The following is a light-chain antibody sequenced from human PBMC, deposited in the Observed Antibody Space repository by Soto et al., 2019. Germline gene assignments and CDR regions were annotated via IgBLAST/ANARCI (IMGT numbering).Light chain of an antibody. J-gene: IGKJ5*01. V-gene: IGKV3-15*01. CDR1: QSVSSY. CDR2: GAS. CDR3: QKYNSWPPIT. Sequence: EIVLTQSPATLSLSPGERATLSCRASQSVSSYLAWYQQKPGQAPRLLIYGASNRATGIPDRFSGSGSGTEFTLTISRLQSEDFAVYYCQKYNSWPPITFGQGTRLEIK.